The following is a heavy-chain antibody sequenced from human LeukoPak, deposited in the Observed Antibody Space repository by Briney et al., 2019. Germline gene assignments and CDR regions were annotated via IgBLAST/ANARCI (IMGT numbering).Heavy chain of an antibody. CDR1: GFTFDDYG. J-gene: IGHJ4*02. V-gene: IGHV3-23*01. D-gene: IGHD3-10*01. CDR3: VKDASGSPYYFDY. CDR2: ISAGGGAT. Sequence: GGSLRLSCAASGFTFDDYGMSWVRQAPGKGLEWVSAISAGGGATYYADSVKGRFTISRDNSKNTLYLQMNSLRAEDTAVYYCVKDASGSPYYFDYWGQGTLVTVSS.